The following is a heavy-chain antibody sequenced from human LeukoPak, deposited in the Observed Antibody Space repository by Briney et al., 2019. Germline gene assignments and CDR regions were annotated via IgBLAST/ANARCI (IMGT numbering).Heavy chain of an antibody. Sequence: PGGSLRLSCAASGFTFSSYAMSWVRQAPGKGLEWVSAISGSGGSTYYADSVKGRFTISRDNSKNTLYLQMNSLRAEDTAVYYCAKDRPITVNYYYYGMDVWGQGTTVTVSS. J-gene: IGHJ6*02. CDR1: GFTFSSYA. CDR2: ISGSGGST. CDR3: AKDRPITVNYYYYGMDV. D-gene: IGHD3-16*02. V-gene: IGHV3-23*01.